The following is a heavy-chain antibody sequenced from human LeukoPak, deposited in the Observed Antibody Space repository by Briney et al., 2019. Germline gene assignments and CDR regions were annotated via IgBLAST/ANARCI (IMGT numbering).Heavy chain of an antibody. Sequence: GGSLRLSCAASGFTFSDYWMTWVRQAPGKGLEWVANIKFDVSEIYYADSVKGRFTISRDNAKNSLYLQMNSLRAEDTAVYYCARDLGSYYYDSSGYYASGYWGQGTLVTVSS. V-gene: IGHV3-7*01. CDR3: ARDLGSYYYDSSGYYASGY. D-gene: IGHD3-22*01. CDR1: GFTFSDYW. J-gene: IGHJ4*02. CDR2: IKFDVSEI.